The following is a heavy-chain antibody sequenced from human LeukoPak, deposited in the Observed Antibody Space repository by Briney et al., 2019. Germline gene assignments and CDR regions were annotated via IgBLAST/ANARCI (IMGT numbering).Heavy chain of an antibody. CDR1: GGTFSSYA. V-gene: IGHV1-69*13. J-gene: IGHJ4*02. D-gene: IGHD6-13*01. CDR2: IIPIFGTA. CDR3: ARGAASSSWYGAIDY. Sequence: SVKVSCKASGGTFSSYAISWVRQAPGQGLEWMGGIIPIFGTANYAQKFQGRVTITADESTSTAYMELSSLRSEDTAVYYCARGAASSSWYGAIDYWGQGTLVTVSS.